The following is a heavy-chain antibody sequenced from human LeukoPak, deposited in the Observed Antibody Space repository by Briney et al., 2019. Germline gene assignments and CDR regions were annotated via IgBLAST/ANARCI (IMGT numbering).Heavy chain of an antibody. CDR1: GYSFTSYW. D-gene: IGHD2-15*01. CDR2: IYPGDSDT. V-gene: IGHV5-51*01. Sequence: GESLKISCKGSGYSFTSYWIGWVRQMPGKGLEWMGIIYPGDSDTRYSPSFQGQVTISADKSISTAYLQWSSLKASDTAIYYCARPRYCSGGSCRQPFDPWGQGTLVTVSS. J-gene: IGHJ5*02. CDR3: ARPRYCSGGSCRQPFDP.